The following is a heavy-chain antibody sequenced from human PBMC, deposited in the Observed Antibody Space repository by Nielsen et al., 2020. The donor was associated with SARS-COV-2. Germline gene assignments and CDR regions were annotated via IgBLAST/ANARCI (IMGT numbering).Heavy chain of an antibody. Sequence: WIRQPPGKGLEWIGYIYYSGSTNYNPSLKSRVTISVDTSKNQFSLKLSSVTAADTAVYYCAREVRWQQQLVHGVRHYYYYMDVWGKGTTGTVSS. CDR2: IYYSGST. D-gene: IGHD6-13*01. V-gene: IGHV4-59*01. CDR3: AREVRWQQQLVHGVRHYYYYMDV. J-gene: IGHJ6*03.